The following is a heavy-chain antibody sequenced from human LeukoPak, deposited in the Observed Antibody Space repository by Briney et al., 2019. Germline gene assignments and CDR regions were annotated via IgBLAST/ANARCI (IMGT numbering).Heavy chain of an antibody. J-gene: IGHJ5*02. CDR2: IHYNGNT. Sequence: SETLSLTCTVSGGSISSGGYYWSWIRQHPGKGLEWIGYIHYNGNTYYNPSLKSRATISVDTSKNQFSLKLSSVTAADTAVFYCARGAMGGANWFDPWGQGTLVTVSS. D-gene: IGHD5-18*01. V-gene: IGHV4-31*03. CDR3: ARGAMGGANWFDP. CDR1: GGSISSGGYY.